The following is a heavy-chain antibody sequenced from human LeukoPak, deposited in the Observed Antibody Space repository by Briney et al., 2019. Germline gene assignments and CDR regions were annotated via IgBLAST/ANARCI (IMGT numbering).Heavy chain of an antibody. V-gene: IGHV5-51*01. Sequence: ESLKISCKGSGYSFTSYWIGWVRQMPGKGLECMGIIYPGDPDTRYSPSFQGQVTISADKSISTAYLQWSSLKASDTAIYYCARHETGPYFDYWGQGTLVTVSS. J-gene: IGHJ4*02. CDR2: IYPGDPDT. D-gene: IGHD1-1*01. CDR3: ARHETGPYFDY. CDR1: GYSFTSYW.